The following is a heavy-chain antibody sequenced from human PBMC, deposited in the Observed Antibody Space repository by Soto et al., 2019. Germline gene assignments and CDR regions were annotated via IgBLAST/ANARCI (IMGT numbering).Heavy chain of an antibody. CDR2: IYTSASI. CDR3: ARDREAGYNFYYGMDV. CDR1: GADINTYS. V-gene: IGHV4-4*07. D-gene: IGHD6-19*01. J-gene: IGHJ6*02. Sequence: SETLSLTCSVSGADINTYSWTWIRQPAGRGLEWIGRIYTSASINYNPSLKGRVTLSVDTSTNQVSLRLASVTAADTAIYYCARDREAGYNFYYGMDVWGQGTTVTVSS.